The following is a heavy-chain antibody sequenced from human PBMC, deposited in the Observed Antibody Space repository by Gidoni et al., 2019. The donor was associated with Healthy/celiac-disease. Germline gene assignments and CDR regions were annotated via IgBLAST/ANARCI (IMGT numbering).Heavy chain of an antibody. CDR3: ARMGGYCSSTSCYYYYYGMDV. CDR1: GFSLSPSGMC. D-gene: IGHD2-2*01. J-gene: IGHJ6*02. Sequence: QVTLRESGPALVKPTQTLTLTCTSSGFSLSPSGMCVSWIRQPPGKALEWLALIDWDDDKYYSTALKTRLTISKDTSKNQVVLTMTNMDPVDTATYYCARMGGYCSSTSCYYYYYGMDVWGQGTTVTVSS. CDR2: IDWDDDK. V-gene: IGHV2-70*01.